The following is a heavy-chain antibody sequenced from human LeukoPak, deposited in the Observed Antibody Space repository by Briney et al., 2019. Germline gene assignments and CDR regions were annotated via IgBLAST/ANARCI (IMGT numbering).Heavy chain of an antibody. CDR1: GLTISSYS. J-gene: IGHJ4*02. D-gene: IGHD6-13*01. CDR2: ISSSGSTI. Sequence: GGSLRLSCAASGLTISSYSMNWVRQAPGKGLQWVSYISSSGSTIYYADSVKGRFTISRDNAKNSLYLQMNSLRAEDTAVYYCAREPTYSSSWYTSCDYWGQGTLVTVSS. CDR3: AREPTYSSSWYTSCDY. V-gene: IGHV3-48*01.